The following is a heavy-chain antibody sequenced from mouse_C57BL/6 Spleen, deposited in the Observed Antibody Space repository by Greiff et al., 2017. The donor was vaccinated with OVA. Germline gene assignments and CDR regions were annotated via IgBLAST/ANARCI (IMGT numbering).Heavy chain of an antibody. CDR3: ARSEGGMDY. CDR2: IDPSASYT. V-gene: IGHV1-69*01. J-gene: IGHJ4*01. Sequence: VQLQQSGAELVLPGASVKLSCKASGYTFTNYWMHWVKQRPGQGLEWIGEIDPSASYTNSNQKFKGKATLTVDKSSSTVYMQLSSVTAEDAAVYDGARSEGGMDYWGQGTSGTVSS. CDR1: GYTFTNYW.